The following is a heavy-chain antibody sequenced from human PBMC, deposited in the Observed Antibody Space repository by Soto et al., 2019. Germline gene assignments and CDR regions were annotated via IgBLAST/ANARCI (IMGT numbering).Heavy chain of an antibody. CDR2: ISGSGGST. J-gene: IGHJ4*02. V-gene: IGHV3-23*01. D-gene: IGHD3-22*01. Sequence: GGSLRLSCAASGFTFSNYAMSWVRQAPGKGLEWVSAISGSGGSTYYADSVKGRFTISRDNSKNTLYLQLNSLRAEDTAVYPCAKSLRDDGSGLLSATRAFDYWGQGTLVTVSS. CDR3: AKSLRDDGSGLLSATRAFDY. CDR1: GFTFSNYA.